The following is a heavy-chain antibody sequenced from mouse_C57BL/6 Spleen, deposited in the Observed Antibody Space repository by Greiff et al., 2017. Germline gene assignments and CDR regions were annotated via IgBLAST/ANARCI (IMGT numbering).Heavy chain of an antibody. J-gene: IGHJ1*03. V-gene: IGHV5-16*01. CDR2: INYDGSST. Sequence: EVMLVESEGGLVQPGSSMKLSCTASGFTFSDYYMAWVRQVPEKGLEWVANINYDGSSTYYLDSLKSRFIISRDNAKNILYLQMSSLKSEDTATYYCARDPIDYGSSHWYFDVWGTGTTVTVSS. CDR1: GFTFSDYY. D-gene: IGHD1-1*01. CDR3: ARDPIDYGSSHWYFDV.